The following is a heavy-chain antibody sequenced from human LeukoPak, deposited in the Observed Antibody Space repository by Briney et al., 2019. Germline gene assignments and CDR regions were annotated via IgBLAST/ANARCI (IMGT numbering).Heavy chain of an antibody. Sequence: MASETLSLTCAVYGGSFGGYYWSWIRQPPGKGLEWIGEINHSGSTNYNPSLKSRVTISVDTSKNQFSLKLSSVTAADTAVYYCARGFIAAAPSGYYYYGMDVWGQGTTVTVSS. CDR2: INHSGST. D-gene: IGHD6-13*01. V-gene: IGHV4-34*01. J-gene: IGHJ6*02. CDR1: GGSFGGYY. CDR3: ARGFIAAAPSGYYYYGMDV.